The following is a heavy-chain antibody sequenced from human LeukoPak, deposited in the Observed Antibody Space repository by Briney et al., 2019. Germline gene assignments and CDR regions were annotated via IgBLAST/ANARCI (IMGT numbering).Heavy chain of an antibody. CDR1: GFTFSSYN. CDR2: ISYDGSNQ. V-gene: IGHV3-30-3*01. Sequence: GGSLRLSCAASGFTFSSYNMHWVRQAPGKGLEWVALISYDGSNQLYADSVRGRFTISRDNSKNTLQLQLNSLRVEDTAVYYCARIDILTGYAAVGDCWGQGALVTVSS. J-gene: IGHJ4*02. CDR3: ARIDILTGYAAVGDC. D-gene: IGHD3-9*01.